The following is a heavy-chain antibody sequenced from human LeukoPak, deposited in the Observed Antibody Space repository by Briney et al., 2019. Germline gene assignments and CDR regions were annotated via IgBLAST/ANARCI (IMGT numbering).Heavy chain of an antibody. V-gene: IGHV3-48*03. Sequence: GGSLRLSCAASGFTFSSYEMNWVRQAPGKGLEWVSYISSSGSTIDYADSVKGRFTISRDNAKNSLYLQMNSLRAEDTAVYYCARDAVGARYDSWGQGTLVIVSS. D-gene: IGHD1-26*01. CDR1: GFTFSSYE. CDR2: ISSSGSTI. J-gene: IGHJ4*02. CDR3: ARDAVGARYDS.